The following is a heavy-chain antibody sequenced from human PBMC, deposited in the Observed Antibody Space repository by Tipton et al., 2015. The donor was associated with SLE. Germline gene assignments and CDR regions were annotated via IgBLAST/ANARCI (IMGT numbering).Heavy chain of an antibody. D-gene: IGHD3-9*01. Sequence: TLSLTCTVSGGSISSDSYYWSWIRQPPGNGLVWIGNIFYSGSSNYNPSLKSRVTVSVETSKNQFSLKLSSVTAADTAVYYCARGSLARHYDISTGRTHYYFCYMDACPLGSPVTAS. CDR1: GGSISSDSYY. CDR2: IFYSGSS. V-gene: IGHV4-61*01. CDR3: ARGSLARHYDISTGRTHYYFCYMDA. J-gene: IGHJ6*03.